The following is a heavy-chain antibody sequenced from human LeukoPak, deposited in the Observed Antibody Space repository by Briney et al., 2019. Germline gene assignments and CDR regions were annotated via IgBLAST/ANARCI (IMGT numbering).Heavy chain of an antibody. J-gene: IGHJ5*02. V-gene: IGHV4-31*03. CDR3: ARESLYGDYLSWFDP. Sequence: SETLSLTCTVSGGSISSGGYYWSWIRQHPGKGLEWIGYIYYSGSTYYNPSLKSRVTISVDTSKNQFSLKLSSVTAADTAVYYCARESLYGDYLSWFDPWGQGTLVTVSS. D-gene: IGHD4-17*01. CDR1: GGSISSGGYY. CDR2: IYYSGST.